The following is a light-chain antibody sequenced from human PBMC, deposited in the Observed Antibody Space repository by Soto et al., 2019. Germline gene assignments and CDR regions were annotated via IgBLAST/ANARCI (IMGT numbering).Light chain of an antibody. Sequence: QSALTQPASVSGSPGQSITVSCTGTSSDIGGYNYVSWYQHHPGKAPQLIIYEVNLRPSGVSDRFSASKSVDTASLTISGLQAGDEADYYCCSYSTSNTHNYVFGTGTKVTVL. CDR2: EVN. J-gene: IGLJ1*01. V-gene: IGLV2-14*01. CDR3: CSYSTSNTHNYV. CDR1: SSDIGGYNY.